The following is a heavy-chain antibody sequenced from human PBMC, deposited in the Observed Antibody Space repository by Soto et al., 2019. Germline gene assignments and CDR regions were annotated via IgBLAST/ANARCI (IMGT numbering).Heavy chain of an antibody. CDR1: GFTFSSYG. CDR2: IWYDGSNK. V-gene: IGHV3-33*01. CDR3: ARPNGVTEPYYDY. Sequence: QVQLVESGGGVVQPGRSLRLSCAASGFTFSSYGMHWVRQAPGKGLEWVAVIWYDGSNKYYADSVKGRFTISRDNSKNTLYLQMNSLRAEDTAVYYCARPNGVTEPYYDYWGQGTLVTVSS. J-gene: IGHJ4*02. D-gene: IGHD3-10*01.